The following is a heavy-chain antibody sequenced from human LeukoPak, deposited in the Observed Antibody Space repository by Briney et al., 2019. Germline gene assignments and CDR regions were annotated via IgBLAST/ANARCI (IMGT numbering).Heavy chain of an antibody. D-gene: IGHD3-22*01. CDR2: IYPGDSDT. J-gene: IGHJ5*02. CDR1: GYSFTSYW. V-gene: IGHV5-51*01. Sequence: GESLKISCKGSGYSFTSYWIGWVRQMPGKGLEWMGIIYPGDSDTRYSPSFQGQVTISANKSISTAYLQWSSLKASDTAMYYCARCPRDYYDSRINWFDPWGQGTLVTVSS. CDR3: ARCPRDYYDSRINWFDP.